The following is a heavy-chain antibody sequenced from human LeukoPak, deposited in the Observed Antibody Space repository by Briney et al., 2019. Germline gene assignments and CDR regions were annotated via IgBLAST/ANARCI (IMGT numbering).Heavy chain of an antibody. J-gene: IGHJ5*02. V-gene: IGHV1-69*13. CDR3: ARVAAAPYKYWFDP. D-gene: IGHD6-13*01. CDR1: GGTFSSYA. CDR2: IIPIFGTA. Sequence: ASVKVSCKASGGTFSSYAISWVRQAPGQGLEWMGGIIPIFGTANYAQKFQGRVTTTADESTSTAYMELSSLRSEDTAVYYCARVAAAPYKYWFDPWGQGTLVTVSS.